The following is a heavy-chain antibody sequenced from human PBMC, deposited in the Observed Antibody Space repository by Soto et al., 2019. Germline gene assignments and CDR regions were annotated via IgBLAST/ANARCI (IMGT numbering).Heavy chain of an antibody. J-gene: IGHJ4*02. V-gene: IGHV4-30-4*01. D-gene: IGHD2-15*01. CDR1: GGSISSGDYY. CDR2: IYYSGST. Sequence: QVQLQESGPGLVKPSQTLSLTCSVSGGSISSGDYYWSWIRQPPGKGLEWIGHIYYSGSTHYTPSLKSRVTMSVDTSKNQFSLKLSSVTTEDTAVYYCARDRGEWPYTPIYFDYWGQGTLVTVSS. CDR3: ARDRGEWPYTPIYFDY.